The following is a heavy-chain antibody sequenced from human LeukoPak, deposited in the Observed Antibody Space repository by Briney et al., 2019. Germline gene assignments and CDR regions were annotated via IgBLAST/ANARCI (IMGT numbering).Heavy chain of an antibody. CDR3: AKLLGVRGVIRREDAFDI. V-gene: IGHV3-74*01. CDR2: INNDGVST. CDR1: GFTLSSYW. J-gene: IGHJ3*02. D-gene: IGHD3-10*01. Sequence: GGSLRLSCATSGFTLSSYWMHWVRQVPGKGLEWLSRINNDGVSTSYADSVKGRFTISRDNSKNTLYLQMNSLRAEDTAVYYCAKLLGVRGVIRREDAFDIWGQGTMVTVSS.